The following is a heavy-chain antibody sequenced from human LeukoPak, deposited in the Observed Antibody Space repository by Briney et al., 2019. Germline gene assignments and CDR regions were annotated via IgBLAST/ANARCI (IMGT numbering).Heavy chain of an antibody. J-gene: IGHJ4*02. Sequence: ASVKVSCKVSGYTLTELSMHWVRQAPGQGLEWMGWIIPNSGGTNSAQKFQGRVTMTRDTSISTAYMELSSLTSDDTAVYYCARGTVLLSLDYWGQGTLLTVSS. CDR1: GYTLTELS. CDR3: ARGTVLLSLDY. CDR2: IIPNSGGT. D-gene: IGHD2/OR15-2a*01. V-gene: IGHV1-2*02.